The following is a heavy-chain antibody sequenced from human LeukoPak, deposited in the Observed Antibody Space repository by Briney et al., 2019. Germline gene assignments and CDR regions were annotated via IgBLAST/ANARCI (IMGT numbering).Heavy chain of an antibody. CDR2: SYYSGST. D-gene: IGHD6-13*01. V-gene: IGHV4-59*12. CDR3: ARNPVGAAAGLYYYYYYYMDV. J-gene: IGHJ6*03. Sequence: SETLSLTCTVSGVSISSYYWSWIRQPPRKGLEWIGYSYYSGSTNYNPSLKSRVTISVDTSKNQFSLKLSSVTAADTAVYYCARNPVGAAAGLYYYYYYYMDVWGKGTTVTISS. CDR1: GVSISSYY.